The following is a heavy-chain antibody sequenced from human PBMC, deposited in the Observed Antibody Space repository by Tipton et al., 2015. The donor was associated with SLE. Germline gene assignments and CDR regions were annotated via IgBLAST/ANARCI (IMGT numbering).Heavy chain of an antibody. V-gene: IGHV4-4*02. CDR2: INHSGST. D-gene: IGHD1-7*01. J-gene: IGHJ1*01. CDR3: AKVINDWNYE. CDR1: GGSISSSNW. Sequence: TLSLTCAVSGGSISSSNWWIWVRQSPGKGLEWIGEINHSGSTNYNPSLKSRLTISVDTSNYQFSLRLTSVSSSDTAMYYCAKVINDWNYEWGPGTLVTVSS.